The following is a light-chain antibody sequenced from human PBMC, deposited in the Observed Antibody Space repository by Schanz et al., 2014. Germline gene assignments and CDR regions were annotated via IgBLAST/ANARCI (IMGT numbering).Light chain of an antibody. CDR3: QHYSVPSGT. J-gene: IGKJ2*01. V-gene: IGKV1-13*02. CDR1: QAIGND. Sequence: ATQMTQSPSSLSASVGDRVIITCRASQAIGNDLGWYQQKPGQAPKVLMYDASSLESGVPSRFSGSGSGTEFTLTINSLQPDDFATFYCQHYSVPSGTFGQGTKLEIK. CDR2: DAS.